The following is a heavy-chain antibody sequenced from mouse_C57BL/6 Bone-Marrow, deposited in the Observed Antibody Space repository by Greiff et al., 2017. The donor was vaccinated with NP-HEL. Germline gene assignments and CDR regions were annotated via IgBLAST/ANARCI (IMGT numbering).Heavy chain of an antibody. V-gene: IGHV3-8*01. CDR1: GYSITSDY. J-gene: IGHJ4*01. CDR3: ARSPLWLRRNYYAMDY. D-gene: IGHD2-2*01. Sequence: DVQLVESGPGLAKPSQSLSLSCSASGYSITSDYWNWIRKFPGNKLEYMGYISYSGSTYYYPSPKSRISITRDTSKNHYYLQLNSVTTEDTATYYCARSPLWLRRNYYAMDYGGRGTSVTVSA. CDR2: ISYSGST.